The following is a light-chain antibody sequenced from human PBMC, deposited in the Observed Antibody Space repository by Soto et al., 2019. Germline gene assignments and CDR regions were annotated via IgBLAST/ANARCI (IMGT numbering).Light chain of an antibody. J-gene: IGKJ2*01. V-gene: IGKV4-1*01. CDR2: WAS. CDR1: QSVLYSYNNKNY. Sequence: DIVMTQTPDSLAVSLGERATINCKSSQSVLYSYNNKNYLACYQQRPGQPPKLLIYWASTRESGVPDRFSGSGSGTDFTLTITSLQAEDVAVYYCQKYESTPPTFGEGTKLEIK. CDR3: QKYESTPPT.